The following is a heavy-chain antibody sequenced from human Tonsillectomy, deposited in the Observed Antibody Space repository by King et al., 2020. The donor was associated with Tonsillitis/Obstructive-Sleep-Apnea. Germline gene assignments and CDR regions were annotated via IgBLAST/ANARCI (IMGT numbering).Heavy chain of an antibody. CDR3: ARDMVLEAGGDAFDI. V-gene: IGHV4-59*01. CDR1: GGSISSSY. J-gene: IGHJ3*02. Sequence: VQLQESGPGLVKPSETLSLTCTVSGGSISSSYWSWIRQPPGKGLEWIGYNYYSGSTNYNPSLKSRVTISVDTSKNQFSLRLSSVTAADTAVYYCARDMVLEAGGDAFDIWGQGTMVTVSS. CDR2: NYYSGST. D-gene: IGHD2-8*01.